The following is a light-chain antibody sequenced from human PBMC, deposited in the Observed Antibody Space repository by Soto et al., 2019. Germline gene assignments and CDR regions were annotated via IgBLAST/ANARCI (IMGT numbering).Light chain of an antibody. J-gene: IGKJ1*01. V-gene: IGKV3-15*01. Sequence: EIVITQSPATLSVSTGERATLSCRASQSVSSNLAWYQQKPGQAPRLLIYGASTRATGIPARFSGSGSGTEFTLTISSLQSEDFAVYYCQQYNNWPPKPFGQGTKVDIK. CDR3: QQYNNWPPKP. CDR1: QSVSSN. CDR2: GAS.